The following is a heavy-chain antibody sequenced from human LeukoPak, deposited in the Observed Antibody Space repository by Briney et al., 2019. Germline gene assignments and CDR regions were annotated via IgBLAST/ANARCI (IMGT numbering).Heavy chain of an antibody. Sequence: GGSLRLSCAASGFTFNNYWMSWVRQAPGKGLEWVANIKQDGSETYYVESVEGRFTISRDNAKNSLYLQMNSLRAEDTAVYYCARDKIVGATKIDCWGQGALVTVSS. CDR1: GFTFNNYW. D-gene: IGHD1-26*01. CDR3: ARDKIVGATKIDC. CDR2: IKQDGSET. J-gene: IGHJ4*02. V-gene: IGHV3-7*01.